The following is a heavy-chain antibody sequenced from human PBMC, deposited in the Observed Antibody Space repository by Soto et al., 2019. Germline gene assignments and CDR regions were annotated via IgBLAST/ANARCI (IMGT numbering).Heavy chain of an antibody. Sequence: ASVKVSCKASGYTFTSYDINWVRQATGQGLEWMGWMNPNSGNTGYAQKFQGRVTMTRNTSISTAYMELSSLRSEDTAVYYCARGPLYCSGGPCYYMDVWGKGTTVTVSS. CDR3: ARGPLYCSGGPCYYMDV. CDR1: GYTFTSYD. D-gene: IGHD2-15*01. CDR2: MNPNSGNT. J-gene: IGHJ6*03. V-gene: IGHV1-8*01.